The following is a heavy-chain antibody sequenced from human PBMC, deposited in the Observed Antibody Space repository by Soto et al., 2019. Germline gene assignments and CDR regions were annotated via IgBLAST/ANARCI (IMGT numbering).Heavy chain of an antibody. CDR3: AREPPDYYDSSGYYQKHYFDY. Sequence: PSETLSLTCTVSGGSISSYYWSWIRQPPGKGLEWIGYIYYSGSTNYNPSLKSRVTISVDTSKNQFSLKLSSVTAADTAVYYCAREPPDYYDSSGYYQKHYFDYWGQGTLVTVSS. CDR1: GGSISSYY. CDR2: IYYSGST. J-gene: IGHJ4*02. D-gene: IGHD3-22*01. V-gene: IGHV4-59*01.